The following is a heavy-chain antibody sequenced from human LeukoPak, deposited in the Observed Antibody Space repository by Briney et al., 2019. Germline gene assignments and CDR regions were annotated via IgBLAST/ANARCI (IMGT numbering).Heavy chain of an antibody. CDR3: ARDTLIYYGSGTYYNVSGYGMDV. J-gene: IGHJ6*02. CDR1: GFTFSDFS. CDR2: IKEDGRQK. V-gene: IGHV3-7*01. Sequence: GGSLRLSCAASGFTFSDFSMTWVRQAPGKGLEWVADIKEDGRQKNYVDSVKGRFTISRDNSKNPLYLQMNSLRAEDTAVYYCARDTLIYYGSGTYYNVSGYGMDVWGQGTTVTVSS. D-gene: IGHD3-10*01.